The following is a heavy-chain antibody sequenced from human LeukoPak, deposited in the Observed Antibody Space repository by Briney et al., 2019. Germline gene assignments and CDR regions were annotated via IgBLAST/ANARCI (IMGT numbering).Heavy chain of an antibody. CDR2: IYYSGST. V-gene: IGHV4-61*08. CDR3: AYSTGWRMGFDY. J-gene: IGHJ4*02. Sequence: SQTLSLTCTVSGGSISSGGYYWSWIRQPPGKGLEWIGYIYYSGSTNYNPSLKSRVTISVDTSKNQFSLKLSSVTAADTAVYYCAYSTGWRMGFDYWGQGTLVTVSS. D-gene: IGHD6-19*01. CDR1: GGSISSGGYY.